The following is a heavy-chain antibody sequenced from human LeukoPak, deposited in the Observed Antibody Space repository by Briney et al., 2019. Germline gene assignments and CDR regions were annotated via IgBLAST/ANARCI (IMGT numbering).Heavy chain of an antibody. CDR2: ISYDGTTK. CDR1: GFTFSTYA. CDR3: AKARYVLLWFGELFLDY. Sequence: PGGSLRVSCAASGFTFSTYAMHWVRQAPGKGLECLACISYDGTTKDYADSVKGRFTVSRDDAKNSLYLQMNSLRAEDTAVYYCAKARYVLLWFGELFLDYWGQGTLVTVSS. V-gene: IGHV3-30-3*01. D-gene: IGHD3-10*01. J-gene: IGHJ4*02.